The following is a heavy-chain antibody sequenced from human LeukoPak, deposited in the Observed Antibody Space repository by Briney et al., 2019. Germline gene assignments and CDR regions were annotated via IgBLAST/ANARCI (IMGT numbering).Heavy chain of an antibody. V-gene: IGHV3-15*01. D-gene: IGHD3-9*01. CDR2: IKSKTDGGTT. CDR1: GFTFSNAW. Sequence: GGSLRLSCAASGFTFSNAWMSWVRQAPGKGLEWVGRIKSKTDGGTTDYAAPVKGRFTISRDDSKNTLYLQMNSLKTEDTAVYYCTTDTYYDILTGYYIVDYWGQGTLVTVSS. J-gene: IGHJ4*02. CDR3: TTDTYYDILTGYYIVDY.